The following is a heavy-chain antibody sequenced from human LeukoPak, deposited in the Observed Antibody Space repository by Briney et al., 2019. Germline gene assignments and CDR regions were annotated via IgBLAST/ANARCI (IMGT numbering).Heavy chain of an antibody. J-gene: IGHJ4*02. D-gene: IGHD6-19*01. V-gene: IGHV6-1*01. CDR2: TYDRSKWYN. CDR1: GDSVSSNSAA. Sequence: SQTLSLTCAISGDSVSSNSAAWNWLRQSPSRGLEWLGRTYDRSKWYNDYAVSVKSRITINPDTSKNQFSLQLNSVTPEDTAVYYCARVEQWLGDYYFDYWGQGTLVTVSS. CDR3: ARVEQWLGDYYFDY.